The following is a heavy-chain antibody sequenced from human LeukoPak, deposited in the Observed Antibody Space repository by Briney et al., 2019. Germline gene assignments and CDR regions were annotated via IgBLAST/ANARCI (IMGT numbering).Heavy chain of an antibody. J-gene: IGHJ4*02. CDR2: ISSDSVTI. CDR3: AREGRLRPSHIDY. Sequence: PGGALRLSCVDSGFTFSSYSMNWVRQAPGQGLDRVSYISSDSVTIYYADSVKGRFTISRDNAQKSLYLQMDSLRAEDTAVYYCAREGRLRPSHIDYWGQGTLVTVSS. CDR1: GFTFSSYS. V-gene: IGHV3-48*04. D-gene: IGHD2-15*01.